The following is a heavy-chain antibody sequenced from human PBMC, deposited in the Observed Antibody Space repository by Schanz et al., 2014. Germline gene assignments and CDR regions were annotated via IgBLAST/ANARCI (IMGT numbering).Heavy chain of an antibody. Sequence: QLVQSGAEVKNPGASGRVSAKDSGLTFTSPFLNWRRKPLGQGLEWMGLINPIDGSTTYVWGFHGRLTMTRDTSTTTVYMDLSTLRSEDTAVYYCARGSCTASGCYDAFDLWGQGTLVTVSS. CDR3: ARGSCTASGCYDAFDL. V-gene: IGHV1-46*01. J-gene: IGHJ3*01. CDR2: INPIDGST. CDR1: GLTFTSPF. D-gene: IGHD2-2*01.